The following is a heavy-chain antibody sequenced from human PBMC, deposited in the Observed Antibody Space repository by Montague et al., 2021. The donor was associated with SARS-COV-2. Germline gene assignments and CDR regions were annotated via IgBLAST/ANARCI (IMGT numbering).Heavy chain of an antibody. D-gene: IGHD6-19*01. V-gene: IGHV6-1*01. CDR2: PLHESKKYS. CDR3: VRYSGWFYFDF. CDR1: GDSVANIRRR. J-gene: IGHJ4*02. Sequence: CAISGDSVANIRRRSDEHTYEPQSQFDLVGRPLHESKKYSDYAPAVRGRLTVNPDASKNKFSLEFNYVTPEDTAVYYCVRYSGWFYFDFWGPGTLVTVSS.